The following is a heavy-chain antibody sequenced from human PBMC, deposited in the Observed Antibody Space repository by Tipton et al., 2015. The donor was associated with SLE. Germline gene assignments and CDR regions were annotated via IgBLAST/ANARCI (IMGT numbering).Heavy chain of an antibody. CDR2: ISGSGGST. D-gene: IGHD3-10*01. CDR1: GFTFSSYA. V-gene: IGHV3-23*01. J-gene: IGHJ4*02. CDR3: AKDLSMVQGVRDY. Sequence: GSLRLSCAASGFTFSSYAMSWVRQAPGKGLEWVSAISGSGGSTYYADSVKGRFTISRDNSKNTLHLQMNSLRAEDTAVYYCAKDLSMVQGVRDYWGQGTLVTVSS.